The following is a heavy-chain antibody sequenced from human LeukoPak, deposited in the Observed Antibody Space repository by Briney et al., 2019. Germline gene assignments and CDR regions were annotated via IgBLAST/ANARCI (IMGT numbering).Heavy chain of an antibody. D-gene: IGHD3-9*01. CDR1: GGSISSYY. V-gene: IGHV4-59*01. CDR3: ARGAHLYNILTGYYTFFDY. J-gene: IGHJ4*02. Sequence: PSETLSLTCTVSGGSISSYYWSRIRQPPGKGLEWIGYIYYSGSTNYNPSLKSRVTISVDTSKNQCSLKLRSVTAADTAVYYCARGAHLYNILTGYYTFFDYWGQGTLVTVSS. CDR2: IYYSGST.